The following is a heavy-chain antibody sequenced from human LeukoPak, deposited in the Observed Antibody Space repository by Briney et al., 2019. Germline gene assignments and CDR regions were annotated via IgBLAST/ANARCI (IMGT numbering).Heavy chain of an antibody. CDR2: IYYSGTT. CDR1: GGSISSYY. Sequence: PSETLSLTCTVSGGSISSYYWSWIRQPSGKGLEWIGYIYYSGTTNYNPSLKSRVTISVDTSKNQFSLKLSSVTAADTAVYYCARGVYIAAAQYGYWGQGTLVTVSP. D-gene: IGHD6-13*01. J-gene: IGHJ4*02. V-gene: IGHV4-59*01. CDR3: ARGVYIAAAQYGY.